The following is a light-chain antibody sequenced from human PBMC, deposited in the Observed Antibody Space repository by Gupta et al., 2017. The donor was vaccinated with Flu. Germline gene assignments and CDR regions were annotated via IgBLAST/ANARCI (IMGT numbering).Light chain of an antibody. CDR2: EVS. V-gene: IGLV2-14*01. J-gene: IGLJ2*01. CDR3: SSYTSSSTL. Sequence: QSALTQPASVSGSPGQSILIPCTGTSSDVGGYNYVSWYQQHPGKAPKLMIYEVSNRPSGVSNRFSGSKSGNTASLTISGLQAEDEADYYGSSYTSSSTLFGGGTKLTVL. CDR1: SSDVGGYNY.